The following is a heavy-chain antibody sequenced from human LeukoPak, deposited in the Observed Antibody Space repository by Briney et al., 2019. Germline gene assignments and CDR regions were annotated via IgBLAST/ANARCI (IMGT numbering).Heavy chain of an antibody. Sequence: ASVKVSCKASRYTFTGYYMHWVRQAPGQGLEWMGWISAYNGNTNYAQKLQGRVTMTTDTSTSTANMELRSLRSDDTAVYYCARDHRVPYYYGSGSLFDYWGQGTLVTVSS. CDR3: ARDHRVPYYYGSGSLFDY. V-gene: IGHV1-18*04. J-gene: IGHJ4*02. D-gene: IGHD3-10*01. CDR1: RYTFTGYY. CDR2: ISAYNGNT.